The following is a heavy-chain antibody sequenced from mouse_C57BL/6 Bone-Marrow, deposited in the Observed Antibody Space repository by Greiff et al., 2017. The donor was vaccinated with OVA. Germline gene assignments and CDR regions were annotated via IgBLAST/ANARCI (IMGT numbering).Heavy chain of an antibody. CDR3: AREGHYGSSPPWFAY. V-gene: IGHV3-6*01. J-gene: IGHJ3*01. CDR2: ISYDGSN. D-gene: IGHD1-1*01. CDR1: GYSITSGYY. Sequence: EVQLQQSGPGLVKPSQSLSLTCSVTGYSITSGYYWNWIRQFPGNKLEWMGYISYDGSNNYNPSLKNRISITRDTSKNQFFLKLNSVTTEDTATYYGAREGHYGSSPPWFAYWGQGTLVTVSA.